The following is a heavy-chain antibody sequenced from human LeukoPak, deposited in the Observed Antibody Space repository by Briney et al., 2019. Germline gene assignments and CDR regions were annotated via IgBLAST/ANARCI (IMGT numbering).Heavy chain of an antibody. CDR1: GFTFSSSA. Sequence: GSLRLSCAASGFTFSSSAMSWVRQPPGKGLEWIGEINHSGSTNYNPSLKSRVTISVDTSKNQFSLKLSSVTAADTALYYCARAGIDYYYGMDVWGQGTTVTVSS. J-gene: IGHJ6*02. D-gene: IGHD2-21*01. CDR2: INHSGST. V-gene: IGHV4-34*01. CDR3: ARAGIDYYYGMDV.